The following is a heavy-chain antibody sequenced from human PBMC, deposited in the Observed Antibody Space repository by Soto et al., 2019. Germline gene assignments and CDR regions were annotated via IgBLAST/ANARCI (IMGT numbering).Heavy chain of an antibody. CDR2: ISSSSSYI. J-gene: IGHJ4*02. CDR1: GFTFSSYS. D-gene: IGHD6-13*01. Sequence: GGSLRLSCAASGFTFSSYSMNWVRQAPGKGLEWVSSISSSSSYIYYADSVKGRFTISRDNSKNSLYLQMNSLRAEDTAVYYCARDGVRGSSWSPVDYWGQGTLVTVSS. V-gene: IGHV3-21*01. CDR3: ARDGVRGSSWSPVDY.